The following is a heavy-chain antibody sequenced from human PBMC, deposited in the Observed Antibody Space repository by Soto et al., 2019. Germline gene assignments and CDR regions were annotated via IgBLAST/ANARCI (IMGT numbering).Heavy chain of an antibody. Sequence: ASVKVSCKASGYTFTGYYMHWVRQAPGQGLEWMGWINPNSGGTNYAQKFQGWVTMTRDTSISTAYMELSRLRSDDTAVYYCARGQSYYYDSSGYYPRPYGMDVWGQGTTVTVSS. V-gene: IGHV1-2*04. J-gene: IGHJ6*02. CDR2: INPNSGGT. D-gene: IGHD3-22*01. CDR1: GYTFTGYY. CDR3: ARGQSYYYDSSGYYPRPYGMDV.